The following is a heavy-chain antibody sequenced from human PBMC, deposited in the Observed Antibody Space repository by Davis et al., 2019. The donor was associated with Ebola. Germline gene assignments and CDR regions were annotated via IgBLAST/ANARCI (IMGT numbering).Heavy chain of an antibody. V-gene: IGHV3-7*01. Sequence: GGSLRLSCAASGFTFSSYGMHWVRQAPGKGLEWVANIKEDGSEKHYVDSVKGRFTISRDNAKNSLYVQMNSLRAEDTAVYYCASSYGMDVWGKGTTVTVSS. CDR3: ASSYGMDV. CDR2: IKEDGSEK. CDR1: GFTFSSYG. J-gene: IGHJ6*04.